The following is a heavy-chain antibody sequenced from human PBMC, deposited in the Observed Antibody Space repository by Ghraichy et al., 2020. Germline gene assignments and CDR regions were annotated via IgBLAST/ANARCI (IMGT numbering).Heavy chain of an antibody. J-gene: IGHJ5*02. Sequence: ASVKVSCKVSGYTLTELSMHWVRQAPGKGLEWMGGFDPEDGETIYAQKFQGRVTMTEDTSTDTAYMELSSLRSEDTAVYYCATAWGEDFPNWFDPWGQGTLVTVSS. CDR3: ATAWGEDFPNWFDP. CDR1: GYTLTELS. D-gene: IGHD3-16*01. V-gene: IGHV1-24*01. CDR2: FDPEDGET.